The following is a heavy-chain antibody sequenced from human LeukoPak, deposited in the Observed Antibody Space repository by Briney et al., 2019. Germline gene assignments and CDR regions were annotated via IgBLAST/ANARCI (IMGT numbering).Heavy chain of an antibody. CDR3: SRDLRGRDDY. V-gene: IGHV3-74*01. Sequence: GGSLRLSCAASGFTFSKYWMHWVRQAPGKGLVWVSRINEGGSVTDYADSVKGRFTISRDNAKNTLYLEMNSLRAEDTAVYYCSRDLRGRDDYWGQGTLVSVSS. CDR1: GFTFSKYW. CDR2: INEGGSVT. J-gene: IGHJ4*02. D-gene: IGHD5-24*01.